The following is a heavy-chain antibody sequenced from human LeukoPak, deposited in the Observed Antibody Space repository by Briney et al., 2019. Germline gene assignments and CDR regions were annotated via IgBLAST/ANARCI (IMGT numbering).Heavy chain of an antibody. V-gene: IGHV4-31*03. D-gene: IGHD5-18*01. J-gene: IGHJ4*02. CDR1: GGSISIGGYY. CDR3: ARVGGYTAMVDY. CDR2: IYYSGST. Sequence: SETLSLTCTVSGGSISIGGYYWSRIRQHPGKGLEWIGYIYYSGSTYYNPSLKSRVTISVDTSKNQFSLKLSSVTAADTAVYYCARVGGYTAMVDYWGQGTLVTVSS.